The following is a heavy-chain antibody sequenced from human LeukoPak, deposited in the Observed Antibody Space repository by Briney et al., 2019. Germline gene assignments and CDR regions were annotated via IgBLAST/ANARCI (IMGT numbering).Heavy chain of an antibody. Sequence: GGSLRLSCAASGFVFSDYYMSWIRQAPGKGLEWISYIGTSGSPIYHADSVKGRFTISRDNAKNSLYLQMSSVRAEDTAVYYCARPYGDYPGGFDYWGQGTLVTVSS. CDR1: GFVFSDYY. J-gene: IGHJ4*02. CDR2: IGTSGSPI. D-gene: IGHD4-17*01. CDR3: ARPYGDYPGGFDY. V-gene: IGHV3-11*01.